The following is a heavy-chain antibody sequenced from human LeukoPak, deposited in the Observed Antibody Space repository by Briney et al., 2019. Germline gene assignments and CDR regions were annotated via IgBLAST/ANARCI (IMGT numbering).Heavy chain of an antibody. CDR1: GFTFSNYA. CDR2: ISGSGDTT. J-gene: IGHJ4*02. Sequence: GGSLRLSCAASGFTFSNYAMSWVRQPPGKGLEWVSLISGSGDTTYYADSVKGRFTISRDSSKNTLYLQMNSLRAGDAAVYYCAKPPLLWFGESLFDYWGQGTLVTVSS. V-gene: IGHV3-23*01. D-gene: IGHD3-10*01. CDR3: AKPPLLWFGESLFDY.